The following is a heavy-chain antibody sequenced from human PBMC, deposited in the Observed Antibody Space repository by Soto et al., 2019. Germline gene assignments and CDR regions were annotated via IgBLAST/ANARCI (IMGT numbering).Heavy chain of an antibody. V-gene: IGHV3-21*01. Sequence: GGSLRLSCAASGFTFSSYSMNWVRQAPGKGLEWVSSISSSSSYIYYADSVKGRFTISRDNAKNSLYLQMNSLRAEDTAVYYCARAGIDILTGNSSAEYFQHWGQGTLVTVSS. D-gene: IGHD3-9*01. CDR2: ISSSSSYI. CDR1: GFTFSSYS. CDR3: ARAGIDILTGNSSAEYFQH. J-gene: IGHJ1*01.